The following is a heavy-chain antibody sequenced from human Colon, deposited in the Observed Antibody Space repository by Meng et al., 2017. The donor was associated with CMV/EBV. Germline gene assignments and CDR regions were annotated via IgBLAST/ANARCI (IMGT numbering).Heavy chain of an antibody. CDR1: GFNFDNFA. CDR2: IRYDGSDE. J-gene: IGHJ1*01. V-gene: IGHV3-30*02. CDR3: VRDSSAYYYDNQYFHH. Sequence: QVQLVESGGGVVHPGGSLRLSCPASGFNFDNFAMHWVRQAPGKGLEWVAFIRYDGSDESYPDSVKGRFTISRDNSKNTLYLQINSLRTEDTAVYYCVRDSSAYYYDNQYFHHWGQGTLVTVSS. D-gene: IGHD3-22*01.